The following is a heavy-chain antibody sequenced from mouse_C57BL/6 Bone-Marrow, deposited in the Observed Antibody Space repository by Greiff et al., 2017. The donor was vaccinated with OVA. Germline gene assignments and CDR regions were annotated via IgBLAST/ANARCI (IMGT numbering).Heavy chain of an antibody. CDR3: ARGGYYYGSSLYFDV. V-gene: IGHV1-72*01. J-gene: IGHJ2*01. CDR2: IDTNSGGT. CDR1: GYTFTSYW. Sequence: VKLQQPGAELVKPGDSVKLSCKASGYTFTSYWMHWVKQRPGRGLEWIGRIDTNSGGTKYNEQFKSKATLTGDKPSSTAYMQLSSVTSEDSAVYCWARGGYYYGSSLYFDVWGQGTTLTVSS. D-gene: IGHD1-1*01.